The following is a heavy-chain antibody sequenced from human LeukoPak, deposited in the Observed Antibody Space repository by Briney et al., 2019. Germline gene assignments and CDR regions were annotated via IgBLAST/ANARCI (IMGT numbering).Heavy chain of an antibody. CDR1: GFTFSSYW. J-gene: IGHJ4*02. Sequence: GGSLSLSCAASGFTFSSYWMSWVRQAPGKGLEWVANIKQDGSEKYYVDSVKGRFTISRDNAKNSLYLQMNSLRAEDTAVYYFARDKPHFHGSTGGGYYFDYWGQGTLVTVSS. CDR2: IKQDGSEK. CDR3: ARDKPHFHGSTGGGYYFDY. D-gene: IGHD3-10*01. V-gene: IGHV3-7*01.